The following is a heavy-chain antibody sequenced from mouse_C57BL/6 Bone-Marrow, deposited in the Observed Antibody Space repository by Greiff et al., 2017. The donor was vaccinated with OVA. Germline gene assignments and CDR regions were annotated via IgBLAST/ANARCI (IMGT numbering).Heavy chain of an antibody. J-gene: IGHJ3*01. V-gene: IGHV3-6*01. CDR2: ISYDGSN. D-gene: IGHD2-4*01. CDR3: ARDPSDDYGRVWFAY. CDR1: GYSITSGYY. Sequence: ESGPGLVKPSQSLSLTCSVTGYSITSGYYWTWIRQFPGNKLEWMGYISYDGSNNYNPSLKNRISITRDTSKNQFFLKLNSVTTEDTATYYCARDPSDDYGRVWFAYWGQGTLVTVSA.